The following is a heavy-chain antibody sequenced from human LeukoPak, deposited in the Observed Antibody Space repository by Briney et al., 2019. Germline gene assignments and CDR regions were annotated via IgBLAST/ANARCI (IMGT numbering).Heavy chain of an antibody. CDR2: IKEDGSEK. D-gene: IGHD2-15*01. V-gene: IGHV3-7*04. Sequence: GGSLRLSGAAPGSTLSNNWMSGVGKAPGKGLEWVANIKEDGSEKYYVDSVKGRFTISRDNAKNSLYLQMNSLRAEDTAVYYCARVMVGRIDYWGQGTLVTVSS. CDR3: ARVMVGRIDY. J-gene: IGHJ4*02. CDR1: GSTLSNNW.